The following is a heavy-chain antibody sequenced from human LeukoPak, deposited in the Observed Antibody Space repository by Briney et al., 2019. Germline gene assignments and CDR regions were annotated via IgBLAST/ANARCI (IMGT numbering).Heavy chain of an antibody. J-gene: IGHJ4*02. Sequence: GGSLRLSCAASGFTFSSYAMSWVRQAPGKGLEWVSAISGRDAGTYYADSVKGRFTISRDDSKNTLYLQMNSLRAEDTAVYYCAKDSSGYSSGWLDYWGQGTLVTVSS. CDR1: GFTFSSYA. CDR2: ISGRDAGT. V-gene: IGHV3-23*01. CDR3: AKDSSGYSSGWLDY. D-gene: IGHD6-19*01.